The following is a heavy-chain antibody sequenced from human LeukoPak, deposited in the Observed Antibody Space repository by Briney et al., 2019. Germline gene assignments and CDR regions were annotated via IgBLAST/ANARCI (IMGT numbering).Heavy chain of an antibody. J-gene: IGHJ4*02. CDR1: GFTFSSDA. D-gene: IGHD5-18*01. Sequence: GGSLRLSCAASGFTFSSDAMSWVRQAPGKGLEWVSAISGGGGSTYYAVSVKGRFTISRDNSKNTLFLQMNSLRAEDTAVYYCVREARGYHYTYFDYWGQGTLVTVSS. CDR2: ISGGGGST. V-gene: IGHV3-23*01. CDR3: VREARGYHYTYFDY.